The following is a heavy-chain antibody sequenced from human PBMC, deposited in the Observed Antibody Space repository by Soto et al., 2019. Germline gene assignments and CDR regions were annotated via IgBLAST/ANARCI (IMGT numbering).Heavy chain of an antibody. CDR2: INAGNGNT. Sequence: ASVKVSCKASGYTFTSYAMHWVRQAPGQRLEWMGWINAGNGNTKYSQKFQGRVTITRDTSASTAYMELSSLRSEDTAVYYCARVGTILAQYYFDYWGQGTLVTSPQ. D-gene: IGHD1-1*01. CDR3: ARVGTILAQYYFDY. V-gene: IGHV1-3*01. CDR1: GYTFTSYA. J-gene: IGHJ4*02.